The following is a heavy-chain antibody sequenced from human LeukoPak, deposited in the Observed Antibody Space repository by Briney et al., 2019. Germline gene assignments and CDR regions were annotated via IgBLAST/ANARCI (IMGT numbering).Heavy chain of an antibody. CDR2: INHSGST. J-gene: IGHJ6*02. CDR1: GGSFSGYY. Sequence: NPSETLSLTCAVYGGSFSGYYWSWIRQPPGKGLEWIGEINHSGSTNYDPSLKSRVTISVDTSKNQFSLKLSSVTAADTAVYYCARSVPYYYYYGMDVWGQGTTVTVSS. CDR3: ARSVPYYYYYGMDV. V-gene: IGHV4-34*01.